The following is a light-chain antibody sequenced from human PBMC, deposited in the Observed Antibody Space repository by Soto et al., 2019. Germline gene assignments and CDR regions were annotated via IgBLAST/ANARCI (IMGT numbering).Light chain of an antibody. CDR1: QSVSSN. V-gene: IGKV3-15*01. J-gene: IGKJ1*01. Sequence: ELVMTQSPATLSVSPGERATLSCRASQSVSSNLAWYQRKPGQAPRLLIYGASTRATGIPARFSGSGSGTEFTLTISSLQSEDFAVYYCQQYNNWTWTFGQGTKV. CDR2: GAS. CDR3: QQYNNWTWT.